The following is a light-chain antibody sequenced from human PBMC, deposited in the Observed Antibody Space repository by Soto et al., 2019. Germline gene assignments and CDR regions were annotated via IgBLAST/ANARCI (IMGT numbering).Light chain of an antibody. CDR2: DAS. J-gene: IGKJ5*01. CDR3: RQYKTYT. Sequence: DVQLTQSPPYLSASVGERVNITCRASQSIGTWLAWHQQKPGKAPNLLMFDASTLHTGVPSRFSGSGDGTEFTLSISSLQTDDYAIYFCRQYKTYTFGRGTRMEIK. V-gene: IGKV1-5*01. CDR1: QSIGTW.